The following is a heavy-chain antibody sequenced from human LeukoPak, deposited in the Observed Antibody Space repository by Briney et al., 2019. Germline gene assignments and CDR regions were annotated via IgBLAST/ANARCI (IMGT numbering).Heavy chain of an antibody. CDR1: GGSISSGGYY. J-gene: IGHJ4*02. V-gene: IGHV4-31*03. CDR3: ASLLSPGYCSSTSCQEH. D-gene: IGHD2-2*01. CDR2: IYYRGST. Sequence: SETLSLTCTVSGGSISSGGYYWSWIRQHLGKGLEWIGYIYYRGSTYDNPSLKSRVTISVDTSKNQFSLKLSSVTAADTAVYYCASLLSPGYCSSTSCQEHWGQGTLVTVSS.